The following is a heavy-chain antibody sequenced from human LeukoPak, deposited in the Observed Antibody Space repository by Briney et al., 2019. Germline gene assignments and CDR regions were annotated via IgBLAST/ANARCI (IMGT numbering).Heavy chain of an antibody. CDR3: ARGGPTDGLDI. V-gene: IGHV5-51*01. Sequence: GESLKISCKGSGYSFTNYWIAWVRQMPGKGLEWMGIVYVGDSDTRYSPSFQGQVTISADKSFSTAYLQWTRLKASDTAMYYCARGGPTDGLDIWGQGTMVIVSS. CDR1: GYSFTNYW. CDR2: VYVGDSDT. D-gene: IGHD3-16*01. J-gene: IGHJ3*02.